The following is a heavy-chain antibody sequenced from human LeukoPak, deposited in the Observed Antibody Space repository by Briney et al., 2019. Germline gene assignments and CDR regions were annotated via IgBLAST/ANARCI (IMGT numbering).Heavy chain of an antibody. Sequence: SETLSLTCAVYGGSFSGYYWSWIRQPPGKGLEWIGEINHSGSTNYNPSRKSRVTISVDTSKNQFSLKLSSVPAADTAVYYCARVEDSGYDYRGRFDPWGQGTLVTVSS. D-gene: IGHD5-12*01. CDR2: INHSGST. CDR3: ARVEDSGYDYRGRFDP. CDR1: GGSFSGYY. V-gene: IGHV4-34*01. J-gene: IGHJ5*02.